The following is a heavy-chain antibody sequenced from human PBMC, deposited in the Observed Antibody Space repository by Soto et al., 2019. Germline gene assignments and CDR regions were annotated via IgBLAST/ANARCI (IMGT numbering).Heavy chain of an antibody. D-gene: IGHD4-17*01. CDR2: ISSSSSTI. Sequence: GGSLRLPCAASGFIFSRYDMHLGRLAPGKGLEWVSYISSSSSTIYYADSVKGRFTISRDNAKNSLYLQMNSLRAEDTAVYYCARDNDSGDAEDAFAIWGQGTMVTVSS. CDR1: GFIFSRYD. V-gene: IGHV3-48*01. CDR3: ARDNDSGDAEDAFAI. J-gene: IGHJ3*02.